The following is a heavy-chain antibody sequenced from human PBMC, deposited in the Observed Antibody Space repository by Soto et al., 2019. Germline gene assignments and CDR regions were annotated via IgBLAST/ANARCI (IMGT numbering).Heavy chain of an antibody. Sequence: SETLSLTCTVSGGSILDSTYYWAWIRQSPGKGLEWIGTIFYSGGTFYTPSLKSRVTMSVDTSNNQFSLKLSSVTAADTAVYYCATQEVGGSYVYTFDPWGQGTLVTVSS. CDR3: ATQEVGGSYVYTFDP. CDR1: GGSILDSTYY. CDR2: IFYSGGT. D-gene: IGHD1-26*01. V-gene: IGHV4-39*01. J-gene: IGHJ5*02.